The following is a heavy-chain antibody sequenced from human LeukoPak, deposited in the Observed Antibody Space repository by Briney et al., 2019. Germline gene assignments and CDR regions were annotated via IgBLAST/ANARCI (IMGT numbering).Heavy chain of an antibody. V-gene: IGHV1-2*02. Sequence: GASVKVSCKASGYTFIGYYMHWVRQAPGQGLEWMGWINPNSGGTNYAQKFQGRVTMTRDTSISTAYVELSRLRSDDTALYYCATLGGHSLAVQNGYWGQGTLVTVSS. CDR3: ATLGGHSLAVQNGY. J-gene: IGHJ4*02. CDR1: GYTFIGYY. D-gene: IGHD3-16*01. CDR2: INPNSGGT.